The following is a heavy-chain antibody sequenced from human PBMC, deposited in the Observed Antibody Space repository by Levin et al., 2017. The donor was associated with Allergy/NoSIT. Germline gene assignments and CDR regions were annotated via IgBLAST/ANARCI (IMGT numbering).Heavy chain of an antibody. V-gene: IGHV3-30*18. Sequence: PGGSLRLSCAASGFTFSSYGMHWVRQAPGKGLEWVAVISYDGSNKYYADSVKGRFTISRDNSKNTLYLQMNSLRAEDTAVYYCAKGVYNWNDYYFDYWGQGTLVTVSS. CDR3: AKGVYNWNDYYFDY. CDR1: GFTFSSYG. J-gene: IGHJ4*02. D-gene: IGHD1-20*01. CDR2: ISYDGSNK.